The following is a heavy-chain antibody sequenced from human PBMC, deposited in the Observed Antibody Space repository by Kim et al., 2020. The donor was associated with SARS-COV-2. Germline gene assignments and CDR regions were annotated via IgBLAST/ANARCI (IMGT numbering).Heavy chain of an antibody. CDR1: GFSFGTYA. Sequence: GGSLRLSCAASGFSFGTYAMAWVRQAPGKGLEWVSGISRSGVNTYYADSVKGRFTISRDNSKKTVYLQVNSLRAEDTAVYYCANQPPLGSSTVDYYGMDVWGQGTKVTVSS. CDR3: ANQPPLGSSTVDYYGMDV. J-gene: IGHJ6*02. V-gene: IGHV3-23*01. D-gene: IGHD2-2*01. CDR2: ISRSGVNT.